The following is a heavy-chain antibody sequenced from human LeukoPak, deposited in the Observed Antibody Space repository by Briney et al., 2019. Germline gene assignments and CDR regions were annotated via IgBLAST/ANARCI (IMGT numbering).Heavy chain of an antibody. D-gene: IGHD2-15*01. CDR2: IIPIFGTA. CDR3: AREHCSGGSCYFGFDP. V-gene: IGHV1-69*13. J-gene: IGHJ5*02. CDR1: GGTFSSYA. Sequence: ASVKVSCKASGGTFSSYAISWVRQAPGQGLEWMGGIIPIFGTANYAQKFQGRVTITADESTSTAYMELSSLRSEDTAVYYCAREHCSGGSCYFGFDPWGQGTLVTVSS.